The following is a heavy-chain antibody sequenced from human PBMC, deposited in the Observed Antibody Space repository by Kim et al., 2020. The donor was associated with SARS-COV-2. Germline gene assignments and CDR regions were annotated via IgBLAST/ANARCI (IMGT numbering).Heavy chain of an antibody. D-gene: IGHD3-3*01. J-gene: IGHJ5*02. Sequence: SETLSLTCTVSGGSMSRYYWSWIRQPPGKGLEWIGDIYYSGSTNYNPSLKSRVTISVDTSKNQFSLKLNSVTAADTAVYYCARGDFWSGYTNPPWFDPWG. CDR3: ARGDFWSGYTNPPWFDP. CDR2: IYYSGST. CDR1: GGSMSRYY. V-gene: IGHV4-59*01.